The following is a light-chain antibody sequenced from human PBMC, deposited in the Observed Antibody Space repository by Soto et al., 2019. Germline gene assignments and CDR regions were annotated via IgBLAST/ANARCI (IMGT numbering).Light chain of an antibody. CDR2: AAS. CDR1: QGISNY. CDR3: QKYNSAPFT. Sequence: DIQMTQSPSSLSASVGDRVTITCRASQGISNYLAWYQQKPGKVPKLLIYAASTLQSGVPSRFSGSGSGTDSTLTISSRQPEDVVSYYGQKYNSAPFTFGPGTKVDIK. V-gene: IGKV1-27*01. J-gene: IGKJ3*01.